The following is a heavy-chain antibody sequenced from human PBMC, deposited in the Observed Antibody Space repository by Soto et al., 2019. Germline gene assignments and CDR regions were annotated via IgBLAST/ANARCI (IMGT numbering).Heavy chain of an antibody. J-gene: IGHJ4*02. CDR1: GGSISSHY. CDR2: FYYTGSI. V-gene: IGHV4-59*08. D-gene: IGHD3-16*01. Sequence: SETLSLTCTVSGGSISSHYWSWIRQPPGEGLEWIGYFYYTGSINYNPSLKSRVTISIDASKNQFSLRLSSVTAADTAVYYCARHYVGNHHFDYWGLGTLVTVSS. CDR3: ARHYVGNHHFDY.